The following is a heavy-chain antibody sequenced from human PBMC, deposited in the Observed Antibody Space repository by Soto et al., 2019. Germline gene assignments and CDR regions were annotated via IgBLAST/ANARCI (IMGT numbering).Heavy chain of an antibody. V-gene: IGHV4-34*01. CDR2: INHRGST. Sequence: SETLSLTCAVYGGSFSGYYWDWIRQPPGKGLEWIGEINHRGSTNYNPSLKSRVTISVDTSKNQFSLKLSSVTAADTAVYYCARVLGNDAFDIWGQGTVVTVSS. CDR3: ARVLGNDAFDI. D-gene: IGHD3-3*02. CDR1: GGSFSGYY. J-gene: IGHJ3*02.